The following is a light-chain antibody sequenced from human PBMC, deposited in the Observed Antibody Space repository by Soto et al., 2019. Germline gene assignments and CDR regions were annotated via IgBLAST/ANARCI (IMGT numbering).Light chain of an antibody. Sequence: EIVLTQSPGTLSLSPGERATLSCRASQSVSSNYLAWYQQRAGQAPRLVIYGASTRATGIPDRFSASGSGTDFTLTISRLEPEDFAVYFCQQYYSSPLTFGQGTKVEVK. CDR3: QQYYSSPLT. CDR1: QSVSSNY. CDR2: GAS. V-gene: IGKV3-20*01. J-gene: IGKJ1*01.